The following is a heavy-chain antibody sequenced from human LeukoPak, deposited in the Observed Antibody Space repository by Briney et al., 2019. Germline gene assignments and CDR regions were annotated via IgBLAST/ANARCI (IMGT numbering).Heavy chain of an antibody. Sequence: SQTLSLTCALSVDSLSRNRAAWNWIRQSPSRGLEWLGRTYYRSKWYSDYAVSVKSRITINPDTSKNQFSLQLNSVTPQDTAVYSCARDLSSSWYCIQRYLHYWGQGTLVTVSS. V-gene: IGHV6-1*01. CDR2: TYYRSKWYS. CDR1: VDSLSRNRAA. CDR3: ARDLSSSWYCIQRYLHY. J-gene: IGHJ4*02. D-gene: IGHD6-13*01.